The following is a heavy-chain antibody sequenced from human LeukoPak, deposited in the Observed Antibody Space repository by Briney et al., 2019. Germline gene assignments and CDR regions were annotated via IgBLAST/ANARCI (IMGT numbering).Heavy chain of an antibody. Sequence: GGSLRLSCAASGFTFSSYWMHWVRQAPGKGLVWVSRINSDGSSRSYADSVKGRFTISRDNAKNTMYLQMNSLRAEDTALYYCARVTEYSTAGMRYWGQGTLVTVSS. CDR1: GFTFSSYW. D-gene: IGHD6-13*01. CDR3: ARVTEYSTAGMRY. CDR2: INSDGSSR. V-gene: IGHV3-74*01. J-gene: IGHJ4*02.